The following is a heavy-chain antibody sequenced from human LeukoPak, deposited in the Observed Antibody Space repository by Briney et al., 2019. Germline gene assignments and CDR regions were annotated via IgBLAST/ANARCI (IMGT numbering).Heavy chain of an antibody. V-gene: IGHV4-59*01. CDR1: GGSISSYY. CDR3: ARDSGSYWSHDAFDI. Sequence: PSETLSLTCTVSGGSISSYYWSWIRQPPGKGLEWIGYIYYSGSTNYNPSLKSRVTISVDTSKNQFSLKLSSVTAADTAVYYCARDSGSYWSHDAFDIWGQGTMVTVSS. D-gene: IGHD1-26*01. CDR2: IYYSGST. J-gene: IGHJ3*02.